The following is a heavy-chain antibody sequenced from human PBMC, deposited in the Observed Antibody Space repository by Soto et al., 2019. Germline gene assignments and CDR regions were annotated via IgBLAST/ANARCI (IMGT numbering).Heavy chain of an antibody. J-gene: IGHJ4*02. CDR2: MHYTGCT. D-gene: IGHD6-13*01. Sequence: SETLSLTCTVSVGSISSSSYYWGWIRQPPGKGLEWIGYMHYTGCTHYNPSLKSRLTISVDRSKNQFTLQLTSVTAEDTAVYYCATSYGNAWYTYWGQGTQVTVSS. CDR1: VGSISSSSYY. V-gene: IGHV4-61*05. CDR3: ATSYGNAWYTY.